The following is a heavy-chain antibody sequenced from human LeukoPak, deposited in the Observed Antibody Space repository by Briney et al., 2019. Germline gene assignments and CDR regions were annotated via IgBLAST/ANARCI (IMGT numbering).Heavy chain of an antibody. J-gene: IGHJ4*02. V-gene: IGHV3-30*04. Sequence: PGGSLRLSWVASGFSFSDSVIHWVRQAPGKGLEWVADISHDVKTTYYADSAKGRFTISRDNSRNTVFLQMNRLRPEDAAVYYCVKEAYYGWGSSPTFYFDYWGQGTWVTVSS. D-gene: IGHD3-10*01. CDR3: VKEAYYGWGSSPTFYFDY. CDR2: ISHDVKTT. CDR1: GFSFSDSV.